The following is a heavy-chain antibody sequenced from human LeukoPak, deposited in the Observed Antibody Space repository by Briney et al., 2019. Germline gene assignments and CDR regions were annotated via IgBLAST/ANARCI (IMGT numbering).Heavy chain of an antibody. CDR3: ARRGSKIYSFDI. CDR1: GFTFSTYG. D-gene: IGHD3-16*01. Sequence: QPGGSLRLSCAASGFTFSTYGMHWVRQAPGKGLEWVAVIWSDGSDKYYADSMEGRLTISRDNSKNTVSLQMNSLRAEDTAVCYCARRGSKIYSFDIWGQGTLVTVSS. V-gene: IGHV3-33*01. J-gene: IGHJ3*02. CDR2: IWSDGSDK.